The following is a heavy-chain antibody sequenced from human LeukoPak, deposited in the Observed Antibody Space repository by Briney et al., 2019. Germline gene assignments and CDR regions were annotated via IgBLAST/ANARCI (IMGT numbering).Heavy chain of an antibody. Sequence: SETLSLTCAVYGGSFSGYYWSWIRQPPGKGLEWIGEINHSGSTNYNPSLKSRVTISVDTSKNQFSLKLSSVTAADTAVYYCAGGPRPLYYYDSSGWDAFDIWGQGTMVTVSS. CDR2: INHSGST. D-gene: IGHD3-22*01. CDR1: GGSFSGYY. J-gene: IGHJ3*02. CDR3: AGGPRPLYYYDSSGWDAFDI. V-gene: IGHV4-34*01.